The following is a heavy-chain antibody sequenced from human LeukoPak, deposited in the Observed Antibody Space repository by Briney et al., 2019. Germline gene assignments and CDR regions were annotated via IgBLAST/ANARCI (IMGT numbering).Heavy chain of an antibody. CDR3: ARDGQVPYYYGMDV. CDR2: IYYSGST. J-gene: IGHJ6*02. CDR1: GGSISSGGYY. V-gene: IGHV4-61*08. Sequence: SETLSLTCTVSGGSISSGGYYWSWIRQPPGKGLEWIGYIYYSGSTNYNPSLKSRVTISVDTSKNQFSLKLSPVTAADTAVYYCARDGQVPYYYGMDVWGQGTTVTVSS.